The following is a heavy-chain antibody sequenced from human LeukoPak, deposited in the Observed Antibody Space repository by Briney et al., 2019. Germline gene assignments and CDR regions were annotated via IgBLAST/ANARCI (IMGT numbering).Heavy chain of an antibody. CDR2: ISSSGGNT. D-gene: IGHD2-15*01. CDR3: ATLNTPFDY. CDR1: GFTFSSYA. Sequence: GGSLRLSCAASGFTFSSYAMSWVRQAPGKGLEWVSSISSSGGNTYYAGSVRGRFTISRDNSRNTLHLQMNSLRAEDTAVYFCATLNTPFDYWGQGILVTVSS. J-gene: IGHJ4*02. V-gene: IGHV3-23*01.